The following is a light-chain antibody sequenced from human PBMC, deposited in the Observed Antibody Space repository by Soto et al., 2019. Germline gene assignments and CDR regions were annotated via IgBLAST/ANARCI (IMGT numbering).Light chain of an antibody. CDR1: QIVSNNY. Sequence: IVLTQSPGTLSLSPGDRATLSCRASQIVSNNYLAWYQQKPGQAPRLLISGASGRATGIPDRFSGSGSGADFTLTISRLEPEDFAVYYCQQYGDSPLTFGGGTKVDIK. J-gene: IGKJ4*01. CDR2: GAS. CDR3: QQYGDSPLT. V-gene: IGKV3-20*01.